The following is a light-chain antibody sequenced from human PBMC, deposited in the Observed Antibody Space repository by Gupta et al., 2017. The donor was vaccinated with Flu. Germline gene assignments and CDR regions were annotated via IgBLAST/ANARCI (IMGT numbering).Light chain of an antibody. Sequence: IVMPQSPATLSVAPGERATLSCRASQSVSSNLAWYQQKPGQAPRLLIYGASTRATGIPARFSGSGSGTEFTLTISSLQSEDFAVYYCQQYNNWLSWTFGQGTKVEIK. J-gene: IGKJ1*01. CDR1: QSVSSN. V-gene: IGKV3-15*01. CDR3: QQYNNWLSWT. CDR2: GAS.